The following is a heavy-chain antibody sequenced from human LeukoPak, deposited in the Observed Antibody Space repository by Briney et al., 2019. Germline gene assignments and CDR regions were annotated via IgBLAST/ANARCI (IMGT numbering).Heavy chain of an antibody. CDR3: ARVGYSSGWYGVEAAYYYYYYMDV. V-gene: IGHV3-7*01. D-gene: IGHD6-19*01. J-gene: IGHJ6*03. CDR2: IKKDGIEK. CDR1: GFTFSSYW. Sequence: GGSLRLSCAASGFTFSSYWMSWVRQAPGKGLEWVANIKKDGIEKYYVDSVKGRFTISRDNAKNSLYLQMNSLRAEDTAVYYCARVGYSSGWYGVEAAYYYYYYMDVWGKGTTVTVSS.